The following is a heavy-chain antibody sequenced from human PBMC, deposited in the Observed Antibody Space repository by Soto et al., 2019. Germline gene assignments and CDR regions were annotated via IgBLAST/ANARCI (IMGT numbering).Heavy chain of an antibody. V-gene: IGHV5-51*01. CDR3: VTTRDGTTFFPH. Sequence: GESLKISCQGSGYTFNSFWIGWVRQMPGEGLEWMGLMFPWTSDTRYSPSFQGHVSISVDRSTGTGYLQWNSLKASDTAMYYCVTTRDGTTFFPHWGQGTPVTVSS. J-gene: IGHJ4*02. CDR1: GYTFNSFW. CDR2: MFPWTSDT. D-gene: IGHD1-7*01.